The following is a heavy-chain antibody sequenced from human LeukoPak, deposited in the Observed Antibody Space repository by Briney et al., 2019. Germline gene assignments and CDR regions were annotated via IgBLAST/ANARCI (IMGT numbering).Heavy chain of an antibody. D-gene: IGHD2-8*01. V-gene: IGHV3-21*01. J-gene: IGHJ3*02. CDR1: GFTFSSYS. Sequence: GGSLRLSCAASGFTFSSYSMNWVRQAPGKGLEWVSSISNSSYIYYADSVKGRFTISRDNAKNSLYLQMNSLRAEDTAVYYCARDNGYAFDIWGQGTMVTVSS. CDR3: ARDNGYAFDI. CDR2: ISNSSYI.